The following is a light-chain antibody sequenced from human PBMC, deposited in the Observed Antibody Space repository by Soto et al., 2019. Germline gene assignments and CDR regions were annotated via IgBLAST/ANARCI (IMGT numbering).Light chain of an antibody. Sequence: QSALTQPPSASGTHGQRVTISCSGSSSNIGSNTVNWYQQLSGTAPKLLIYSNDQRPSGVPDRFSGSKSGTSASLATSGLQSEDEADYYCAAWDDTLNGYVFGAGTKVTVL. CDR3: AAWDDTLNGYV. CDR2: SND. J-gene: IGLJ1*01. V-gene: IGLV1-44*01. CDR1: SSNIGSNT.